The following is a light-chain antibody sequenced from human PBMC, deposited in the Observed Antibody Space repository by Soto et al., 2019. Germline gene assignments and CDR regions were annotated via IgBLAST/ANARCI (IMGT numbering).Light chain of an antibody. CDR1: QSVSNNY. CDR2: GAS. V-gene: IGKV3-20*01. J-gene: IGKJ5*01. CDR3: QQYGTTRIT. Sequence: IVLTQSPGTLSLSPGERATLSCRASQSVSNNYLAWYQQKPGQAPRLLMYGASNRATGIPDRFSGSGSETDFTLTISRLEPEDLAVYYCQQYGTTRITFGQGARLEIK.